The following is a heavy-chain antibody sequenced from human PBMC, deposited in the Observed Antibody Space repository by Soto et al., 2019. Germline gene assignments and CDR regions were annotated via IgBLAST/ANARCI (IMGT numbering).Heavy chain of an antibody. D-gene: IGHD6-19*01. V-gene: IGHV4-59*01. Sequence: QVQLQESGPGLVKPSETLSLTCTVSGGSMPNNYWSWIRQPPGKRLESIGYIYFSGSTNYNPSLKSRVTIEVDTSKDQFSLKLNSVTAADTAVYYCAGGGWYNDYWGQGALVTVSS. CDR1: GGSMPNNY. J-gene: IGHJ4*02. CDR3: AGGGWYNDY. CDR2: IYFSGST.